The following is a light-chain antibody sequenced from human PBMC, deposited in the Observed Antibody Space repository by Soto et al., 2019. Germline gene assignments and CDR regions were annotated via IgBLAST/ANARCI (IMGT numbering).Light chain of an antibody. V-gene: IGLV2-14*01. CDR1: SSDVGGYNY. CDR2: DVS. Sequence: QSVLTQPASVSGSPGQSITISCTGTSSDVGGYNYVSWYQQHPGKAPKLMIYDVSNRPSGVSNRFSGYKSGNTASLTISGLQAEDEADYYCSSYTSNSTVVFGGGTKLTVL. J-gene: IGLJ2*01. CDR3: SSYTSNSTVV.